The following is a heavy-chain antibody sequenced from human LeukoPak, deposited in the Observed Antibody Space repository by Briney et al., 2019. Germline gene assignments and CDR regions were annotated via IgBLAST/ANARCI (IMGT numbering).Heavy chain of an antibody. CDR2: ISDTSSYT. V-gene: IGHV3-11*05. CDR1: GFAFSDYY. Sequence: GGSLRLSCAASGFAFSDYYMSWLRQAPGKGPEWVSYISDTSSYTNYADSVKGRFTISRDNAKNSLYLHMNSLRAEDTAVYYCARASMRMTTDGLVDYWGQGTLVTVSS. J-gene: IGHJ4*02. D-gene: IGHD5-24*01. CDR3: ARASMRMTTDGLVDY.